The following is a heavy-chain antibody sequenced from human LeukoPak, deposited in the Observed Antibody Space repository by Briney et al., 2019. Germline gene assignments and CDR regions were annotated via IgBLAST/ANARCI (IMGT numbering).Heavy chain of an antibody. J-gene: IGHJ4*02. CDR3: ARDLNYYESSGYYYGLDY. D-gene: IGHD3-22*01. CDR2: INSDGSST. CDR1: GFTFSSYW. V-gene: IGHV3-74*01. Sequence: GGSLRLSCAASGFTFSSYWMHWVRQAPGKGLVWVSRINSDGSSTTYTDSVKARYTISRDNAKNTLYLQMNSLRAEDTAVYYCARDLNYYESSGYYYGLDYWGQGTLVTVSS.